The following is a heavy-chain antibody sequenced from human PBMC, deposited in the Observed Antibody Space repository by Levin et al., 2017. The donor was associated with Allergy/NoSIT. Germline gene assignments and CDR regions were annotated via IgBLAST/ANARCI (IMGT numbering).Heavy chain of an antibody. Sequence: GGSLRLSCAASGFSFSNAWMTWVRQGPGKGLEWVGRVKSETEGWATDYGAPGKGRFIVSRDDSKNTVFLQMNSLKTEDTAVYYCTTWGRYRAPGPYFFDLWGQGTLVTVSS. CDR1: GFSFSNAW. J-gene: IGHJ4*02. D-gene: IGHD3-9*01. CDR2: VKSETEGWAT. CDR3: TTWGRYRAPGPYFFDL. V-gene: IGHV3-15*01.